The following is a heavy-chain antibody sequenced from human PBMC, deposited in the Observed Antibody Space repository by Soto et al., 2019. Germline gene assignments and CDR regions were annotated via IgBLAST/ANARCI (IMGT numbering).Heavy chain of an antibody. Sequence: QVQLVESGGGVVQPGRSLRLSCAASGFTFSSYAMHWVRQAPGKGLEWVAVISYDGSNKYYADSVKGRFTISRDNSKNTLYLQMNSLRAEDTAVYYCARGKGPWGVYYYDSSGLGYWGQGTLVTVSS. V-gene: IGHV3-30-3*01. CDR1: GFTFSSYA. D-gene: IGHD3-22*01. J-gene: IGHJ4*02. CDR2: ISYDGSNK. CDR3: ARGKGPWGVYYYDSSGLGY.